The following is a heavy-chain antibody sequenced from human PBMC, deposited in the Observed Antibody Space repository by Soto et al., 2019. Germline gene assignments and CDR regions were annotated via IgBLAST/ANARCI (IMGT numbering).Heavy chain of an antibody. J-gene: IGHJ6*02. CDR1: GYTFTSYG. CDR3: ARDGPHMVPAAMNYYYYGMDV. Sequence: QVQLVQSGAEVKKPGASVKVSCKASGYTFTSYGISWVRQAPGQGLEWMGWISAYNGNTNYAQKLRGRVTMTTDTSTSTAYMELRSLRSDDTAVYYCARDGPHMVPAAMNYYYYGMDVWGQGTTVTVSS. V-gene: IGHV1-18*01. D-gene: IGHD2-2*01. CDR2: ISAYNGNT.